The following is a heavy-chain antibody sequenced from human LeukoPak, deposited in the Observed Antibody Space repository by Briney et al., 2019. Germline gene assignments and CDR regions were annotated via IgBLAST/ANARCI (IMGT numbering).Heavy chain of an antibody. CDR2: IIPILGIA. D-gene: IGHD2-8*01. V-gene: IGHV1-69*04. CDR3: ATMLEGYYFDY. Sequence: ASVKVSCKASGGTFSSYAISWVRQAPGQGLEWMGRIIPILGIANYAQKFQGRVTITADKSTSTAYIELSSLRSEDTAVYYCATMLEGYYFDYWGQGTLVTVSS. J-gene: IGHJ4*02. CDR1: GGTFSSYA.